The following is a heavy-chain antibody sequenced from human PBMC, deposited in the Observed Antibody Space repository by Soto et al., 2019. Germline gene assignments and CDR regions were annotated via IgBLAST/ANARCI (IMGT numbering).Heavy chain of an antibody. D-gene: IGHD6-13*01. CDR3: ARYRIFAAAGHDAFDI. Sequence: SVKVSCKASGGTFSSYTISWVRQAPGQGLEWMGGIIPIFGTANYAQKFQGRVTITADESTSTAYMELSSLRSEDTAVYYCARYRIFAAAGHDAFDIWGQGTMVTVSS. CDR1: GGTFSSYT. J-gene: IGHJ3*02. CDR2: IIPIFGTA. V-gene: IGHV1-69*13.